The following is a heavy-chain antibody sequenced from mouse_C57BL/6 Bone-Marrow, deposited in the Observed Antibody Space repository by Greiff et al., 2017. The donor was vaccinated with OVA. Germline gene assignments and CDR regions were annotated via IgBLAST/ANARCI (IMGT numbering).Heavy chain of an antibody. CDR3: ASSGGNYVRAMDY. V-gene: IGHV14-3*01. CDR1: GFTFKNTY. CDR2: IDPANGNT. D-gene: IGHD2-1*01. J-gene: IGHJ4*01. Sequence: VQLQQSVAELVRPGASVKLSCTASGFTFKNTYMHWVKQRPEQGLEWIGRIDPANGNTKYAQQFQGKATMTADKSSNTAYLLLVSLTSEDTAIYYCASSGGNYVRAMDYWGQGTSVTVSS.